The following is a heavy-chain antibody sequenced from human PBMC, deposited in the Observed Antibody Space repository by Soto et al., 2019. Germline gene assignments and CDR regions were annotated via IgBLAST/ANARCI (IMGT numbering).Heavy chain of an antibody. D-gene: IGHD3-10*01. CDR1: GFTFSSYE. J-gene: IGHJ4*02. V-gene: IGHV3-48*03. Sequence: GGSLRLSCAASGFTFSSYEMNWVRQAPGKGLEWVSYISSSGSTIYYADSVKGRFTISRDNAKNSLYLQMNSLRAEDAAVYYCARIDTYYGSGSFHLFDYWGQGTLVTVSS. CDR3: ARIDTYYGSGSFHLFDY. CDR2: ISSSGSTI.